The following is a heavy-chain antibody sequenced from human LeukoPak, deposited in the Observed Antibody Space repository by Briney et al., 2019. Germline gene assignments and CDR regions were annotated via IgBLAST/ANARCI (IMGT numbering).Heavy chain of an antibody. V-gene: IGHV3-74*01. Sequence: PGGSLRLSCAAAGFTFSDHWMHWDRQAPGKGLVWVSRINTVASITIYADSVKGRLSVSRDNAKNTLYLQMDSLRAEDTGVYYCARSNQADDYWGQGTLVTVSS. CDR2: INTVASIT. CDR3: ARSNQADDY. J-gene: IGHJ4*02. CDR1: GFTFSDHW. D-gene: IGHD1-14*01.